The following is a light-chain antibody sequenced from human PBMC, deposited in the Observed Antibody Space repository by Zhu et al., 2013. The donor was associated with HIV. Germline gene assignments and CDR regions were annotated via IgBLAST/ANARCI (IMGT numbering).Light chain of an antibody. CDR3: QQGSNWPLT. CDR1: QSVSRSY. CDR2: DAS. Sequence: EIVLTQSPGTLSLSPGERATLSCRASQSVSRSYLAWYHQKPGQAPRLLIYDASKRATGVPTRFSGSGSGTDFTLTISSLEPEDSAVYYCQQGSNWPLTFGGGTKVEIK. V-gene: IGKV3-11*01. J-gene: IGKJ4*01.